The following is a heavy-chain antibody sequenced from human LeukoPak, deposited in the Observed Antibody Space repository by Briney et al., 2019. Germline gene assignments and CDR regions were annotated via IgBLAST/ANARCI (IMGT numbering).Heavy chain of an antibody. CDR3: ARGRYYLDS. J-gene: IGHJ4*02. CDR2: FNSDGRSA. D-gene: IGHD2-8*01. V-gene: IGHV3-74*01. CDR1: GCTFSSYA. Sequence: WGSLRLSCAASGCTFSSYAMSWVRHAPGKGLVWVSRFNSDGRSAYYADSVKGRFTITRDNAKNTLYLQMNSLRAEDTAVYYCARGRYYLDSWGQGTLVTVSS.